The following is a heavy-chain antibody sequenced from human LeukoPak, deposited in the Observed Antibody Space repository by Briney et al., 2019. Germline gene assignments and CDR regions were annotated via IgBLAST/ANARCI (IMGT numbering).Heavy chain of an antibody. CDR3: ARDGIANWGSPTGYDAFDI. J-gene: IGHJ3*02. CDR1: GYTFTSYY. V-gene: IGHV1-69*05. D-gene: IGHD7-27*01. Sequence: ASVKVSCKASGYTFTSYYMHWVRQAPGQGLEWMGRIIPIFGTANYAQKFQGRVTITTDESTSTAYMELSSLRSEDTAVYYCARDGIANWGSPTGYDAFDIWGQGTMVTVSS. CDR2: IIPIFGTA.